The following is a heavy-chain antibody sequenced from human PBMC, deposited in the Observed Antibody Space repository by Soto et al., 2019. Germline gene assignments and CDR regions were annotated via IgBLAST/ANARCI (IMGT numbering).Heavy chain of an antibody. D-gene: IGHD3-3*01. CDR1: RFSLKTIGIS. J-gene: IGHJ4*02. CDR3: ARSTSENFWSGPFDY. Sequence: QITLKESGPTLVRPTQTHTLTCSFSRFSLKTIGISVGWIRQPPGKALEWLALTYWDDDQRYSPSLKTRLTITKDASKNRVVPAMTNVDPVDTATYYCARSTSENFWSGPFDYWGPGIVVTVSS. CDR2: TYWDDDQ. V-gene: IGHV2-5*02.